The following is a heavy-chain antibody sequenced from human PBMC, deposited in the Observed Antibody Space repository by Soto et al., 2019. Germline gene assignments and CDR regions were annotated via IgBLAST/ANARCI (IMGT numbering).Heavy chain of an antibody. CDR1: GFTFSSYS. CDR2: ISSSSSTI. V-gene: IGHV3-48*01. J-gene: IGHJ3*02. Sequence: EMQLVESGGGLVQPGGSLRLSCAASGFTFSSYSMNWVRQAPGKGLEWVSYISSSSSTIYYADYVKGRFTISRDYAKNSLYLQMTSLTAEDTAVYYCARDPLSLLWFGVDAFDIWGQGTMVTVSS. CDR3: ARDPLSLLWFGVDAFDI. D-gene: IGHD3-10*01.